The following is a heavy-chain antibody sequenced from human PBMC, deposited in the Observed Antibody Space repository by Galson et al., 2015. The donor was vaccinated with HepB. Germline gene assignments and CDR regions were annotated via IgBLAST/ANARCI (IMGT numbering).Heavy chain of an antibody. J-gene: IGHJ4*02. CDR3: ATSSYSSGWGRFDY. CDR2: ISYDGSNK. CDR1: GFTFSSYA. Sequence: SLRLSCAASGFTFSSYAMHWVRQAPGKGLEWVAVISYDGSNKYYADSVKGRFTISRDNSKNTLYLQMNSLRAEDTAVYYCATSSYSSGWGRFDYRGQGTLVTVSS. V-gene: IGHV3-30-3*01. D-gene: IGHD6-19*01.